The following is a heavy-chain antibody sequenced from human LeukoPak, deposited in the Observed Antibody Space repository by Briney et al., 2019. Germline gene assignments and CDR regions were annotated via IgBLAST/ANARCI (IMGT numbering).Heavy chain of an antibody. CDR3: AREPCSGGSCYGAHYYYYYMDV. CDR1: GASISSSSYY. V-gene: IGHV4-39*02. Sequence: KPSETLSLTCTVSGASISSSSYYWAWIRQPPGKGLEWSGNIYYSGRTYYNPALNSRVTISVDTSKNRFSLKLSSVTAADTAVYYCAREPCSGGSCYGAHYYYYYMDVWGKGTKVTISS. D-gene: IGHD2-15*01. CDR2: IYYSGRT. J-gene: IGHJ6*03.